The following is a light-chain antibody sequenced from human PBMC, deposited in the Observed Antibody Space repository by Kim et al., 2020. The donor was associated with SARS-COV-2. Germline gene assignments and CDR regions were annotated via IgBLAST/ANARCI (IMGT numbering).Light chain of an antibody. CDR2: DEK. CDR3: GTWDSSLGVA. Sequence: GEEGRISCAGRRRNGGNNEVWWYQEVPGTAPRRVIDDEKKRPAGVPDRFAGSKAGTSASLGIAGLQTGGEADDYCGTWDSSLGVAFGGGTQLTGL. CDR1: RRNGGNNE. J-gene: IGLJ2*01. V-gene: IGLV1-51*01.